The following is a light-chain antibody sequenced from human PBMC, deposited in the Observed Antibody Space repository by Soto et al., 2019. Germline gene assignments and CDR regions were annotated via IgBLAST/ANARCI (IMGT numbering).Light chain of an antibody. CDR3: CSYTTSNTRQIV. J-gene: IGLJ1*01. CDR1: SSDVGGYNY. V-gene: IGLV2-14*01. CDR2: DVS. Sequence: ALTQPASVSGSPGQSITISCTGTSSDVGGYNYVSWYQQHPGKAPKFMIYDVSNRPSGVSNRFSGSKSGNTASLTISGLQAEDEADYYCCSYTTSNTRQIVFGTGTKVTV.